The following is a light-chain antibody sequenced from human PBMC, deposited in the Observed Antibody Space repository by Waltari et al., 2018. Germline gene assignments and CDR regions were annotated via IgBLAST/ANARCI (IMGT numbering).Light chain of an antibody. CDR1: SSDVVRYNY. V-gene: IGLV2-11*01. J-gene: IGLJ3*02. CDR2: DVN. CDR3: CSYAGSYTWV. Sequence: QSALTQPRSVSGTPGQSVTIPCTGTSSDVVRYNYVSWNQQHPGKAPKLMIYDVNVRPSGVPDRFSGSKSGNTASLTISGLQAEDEGDYYCCSYAGSYTWVFGGGTKLTVL.